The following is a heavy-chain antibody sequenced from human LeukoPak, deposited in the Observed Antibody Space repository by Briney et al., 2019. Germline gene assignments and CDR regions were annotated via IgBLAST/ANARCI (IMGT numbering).Heavy chain of an antibody. CDR3: ARGGRNDAFDI. CDR2: IYYSGSA. V-gene: IGHV4-59*01. J-gene: IGHJ3*02. Sequence: SETLSLTCSVSGGSIRSYYWSWIRQPPGKGLEWIAYIYYSGSANYNPSLKSRVTIAADTSRNKFSLNLNSVTAADTAVYYCARGGRNDAFDIWGQGTVVTVSS. CDR1: GGSIRSYY.